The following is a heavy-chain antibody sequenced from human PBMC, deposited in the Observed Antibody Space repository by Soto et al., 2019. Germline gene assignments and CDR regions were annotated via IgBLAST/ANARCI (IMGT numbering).Heavy chain of an antibody. D-gene: IGHD3-22*01. CDR3: ARALYYYDSSGYYYNYYFDY. J-gene: IGHJ4*02. Sequence: GASVTVSCQASGGTFSSYAISWVRQAPGQGLEWMGGIIPIFGTANYAQKFQGRVTITADESTSTAYMELSSLRSEDTAVYYCARALYYYDSSGYYYNYYFDYWGQGTLVTVSS. V-gene: IGHV1-69*13. CDR1: GGTFSSYA. CDR2: IIPIFGTA.